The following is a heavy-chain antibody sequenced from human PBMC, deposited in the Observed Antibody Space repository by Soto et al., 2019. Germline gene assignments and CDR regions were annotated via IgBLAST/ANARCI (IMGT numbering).Heavy chain of an antibody. Sequence: QVQLQESGPGLVKPSETLSLTCTVSGGSISGHYWSWIRQSPGKGLEWIGYVYDSGSINYNPSLKSRVTISVDTSKNQFSLKLSSVTAADTAVYYCARGKQQMVLYFDYWGQGTLVTVSS. CDR3: ARGKQQMVLYFDY. CDR2: VYDSGSI. J-gene: IGHJ4*02. V-gene: IGHV4-59*11. D-gene: IGHD6-13*01. CDR1: GGSISGHY.